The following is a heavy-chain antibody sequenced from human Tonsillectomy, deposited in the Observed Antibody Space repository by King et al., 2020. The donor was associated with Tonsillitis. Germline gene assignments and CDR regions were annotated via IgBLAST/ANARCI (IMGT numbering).Heavy chain of an antibody. D-gene: IGHD3-10*01. Sequence: QLVQSGAEVKKPGASVKVSCEASGYTFTGYYMHWVRQAPGQGLEWMAWINPNSGATNSAQKFQGRVTMTRDTSISTAYMELSRLRSDDTAVYYCARDAYGSGNFYGAFDIWGQGTMVTVSS. J-gene: IGHJ3*02. CDR3: ARDAYGSGNFYGAFDI. V-gene: IGHV1-2*02. CDR1: GYTFTGYY. CDR2: INPNSGAT.